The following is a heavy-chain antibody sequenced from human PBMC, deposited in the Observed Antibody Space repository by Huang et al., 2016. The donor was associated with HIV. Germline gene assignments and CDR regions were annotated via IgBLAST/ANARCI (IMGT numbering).Heavy chain of an antibody. CDR3: ATKTAAMDI. Sequence: VESGGRLVQPGGSIRLSCVGSTFRFGAYWMSWVRQSRGKGLEWVAKIKQDESEKYYVDSVKGRFNISRDNAKKVLFLEMNNVRVEDTATYYCATKTAAMDIWGQGTTVTVS. V-gene: IGHV3-7*01. D-gene: IGHD1-7*01. CDR2: IKQDESEK. CDR1: TFRFGAYW. J-gene: IGHJ6*02.